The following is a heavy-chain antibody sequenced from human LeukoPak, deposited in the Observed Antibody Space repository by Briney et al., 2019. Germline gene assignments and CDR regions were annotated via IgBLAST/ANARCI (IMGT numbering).Heavy chain of an antibody. J-gene: IGHJ4*02. CDR2: ISSSSSTI. V-gene: IGHV3-48*01. Sequence: PGGSLRLSCAASGFTFSSYSKNWVRQAPGKGLEWVSYISSSSSTIYYADSVKGRFTISRDNSKNTLYLQMNSLRAEDTAVYYCAKDNKYSSSWYAIDYWGQGTLVTVSS. CDR3: AKDNKYSSSWYAIDY. CDR1: GFTFSSYS. D-gene: IGHD6-13*01.